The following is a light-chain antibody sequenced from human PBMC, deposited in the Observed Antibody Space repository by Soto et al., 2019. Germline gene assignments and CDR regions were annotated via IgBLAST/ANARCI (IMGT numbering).Light chain of an antibody. J-gene: IGLJ3*02. V-gene: IGLV1-40*01. Sequence: QSALTQPPSVSGAPGQRVTISCTGSYSNIGAGYEVHWYQQIPGTAPKLLISGHNNRPSGVPDRFFGSKSGTSASLTIIGLQAEDEADHYCQSYDSSLSGSGVFGGGTKLTVL. CDR1: YSNIGAGYE. CDR2: GHN. CDR3: QSYDSSLSGSGV.